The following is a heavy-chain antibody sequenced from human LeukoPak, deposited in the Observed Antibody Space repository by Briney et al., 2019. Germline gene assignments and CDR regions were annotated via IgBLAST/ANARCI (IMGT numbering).Heavy chain of an antibody. J-gene: IGHJ4*02. D-gene: IGHD6-6*01. CDR3: ARELVGVPHSSSSADYFDY. Sequence: KSSETLSLTCAVSGGSISSRGYSWSWIRQPPGNGLEWIGYIYHSGNTFYNPSLKSRVTISVDRSKNQFSLKLSSVTAADTAVYYCARELVGVPHSSSSADYFDYWGQGTLVAVSS. V-gene: IGHV4-30-2*01. CDR1: GGSISSRGYS. CDR2: IYHSGNT.